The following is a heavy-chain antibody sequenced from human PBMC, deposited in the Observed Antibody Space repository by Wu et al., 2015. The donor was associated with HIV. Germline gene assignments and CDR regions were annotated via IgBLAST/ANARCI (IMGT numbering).Heavy chain of an antibody. Sequence: QVQLEQSGAELAKPGASVKISCKASGYTFTRYYVHWVRQAPGQGLEWMAIINPSGGSTGYAQKFPGRVTVTGDTSTSTVYMEMDNLRSDDTAVYYCARDHQGRRDVWGQGTTVTVSS. V-gene: IGHV1-46*01. D-gene: IGHD2-2*01. CDR2: INPSGGST. CDR1: GYTFTRYY. CDR3: ARDHQGRRDV. J-gene: IGHJ6*02.